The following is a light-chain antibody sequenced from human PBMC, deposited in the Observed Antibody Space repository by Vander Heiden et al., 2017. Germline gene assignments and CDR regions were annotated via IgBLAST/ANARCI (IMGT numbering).Light chain of an antibody. J-gene: IGLJ2*01. V-gene: IGLV2-8*01. CDR1: SSDVGGYKY. CDR2: EVT. CDR3: ISYAGSNNLV. Sequence: QSALTQPPSASGSPGQSVTASCTGTSSDVGGYKYVSWYQQHPGKAPKLMIYEVTKLPSGVPDRFSGSKSGNTASLTVSGLHAEDEADYYCISYAGSNNLVFGGGTKLTVL.